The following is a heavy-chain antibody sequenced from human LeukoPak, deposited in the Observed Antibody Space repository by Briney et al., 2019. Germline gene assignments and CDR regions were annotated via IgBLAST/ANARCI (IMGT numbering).Heavy chain of an antibody. J-gene: IGHJ6*03. CDR2: IYYSGST. CDR3: ARDVTGYSYGSGYYYYYMDV. V-gene: IGHV4-59*12. D-gene: IGHD5-18*01. CDR1: GGSISSYY. Sequence: PSETLSLTCTVSGGSISSYYWSWIRQPPGKGLEWIGYIYYSGSTNYNPSLKSRVTISVDTSKNQFSLKLTSVTAADTAVYYCARDVTGYSYGSGYYYYYMDVWGKGTTVTVPS.